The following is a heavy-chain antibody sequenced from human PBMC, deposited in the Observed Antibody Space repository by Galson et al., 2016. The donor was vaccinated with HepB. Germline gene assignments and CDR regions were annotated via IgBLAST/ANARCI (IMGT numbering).Heavy chain of an antibody. V-gene: IGHV4-61*01. Sequence: SLTCNVSGGPVSGPYYYWSWIRQPPGKGLEYIGHIFYSGRTTYNPSLRSRVTISLDTSENQFSLRLSSVTAADTALYYCAREFSHDNPAWGSYGMDVWGQGTTVTVSS. CDR1: GGPVSGPYYY. CDR3: AREFSHDNPAWGSYGMDV. CDR2: IFYSGRT. D-gene: IGHD3-16*01. J-gene: IGHJ6*02.